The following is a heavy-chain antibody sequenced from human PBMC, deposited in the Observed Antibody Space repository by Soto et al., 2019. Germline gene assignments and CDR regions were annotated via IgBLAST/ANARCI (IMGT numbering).Heavy chain of an antibody. D-gene: IGHD1-26*01. V-gene: IGHV1-2*02. Sequence: AYLTVACKASGYTITGQYMHCVRQAPGQGLEWLGWINPNTGGTRNAQKFQGRVTMTRDTSITTAYMELNTLTSDDTAVYYCAKGWEYYFDYWGQGTLVTVSS. CDR1: GYTITGQY. CDR3: AKGWEYYFDY. CDR2: INPNTGGT. J-gene: IGHJ4*02.